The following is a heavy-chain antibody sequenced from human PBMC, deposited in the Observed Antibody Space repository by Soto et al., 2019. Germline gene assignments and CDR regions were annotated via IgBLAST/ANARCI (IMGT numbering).Heavy chain of an antibody. CDR3: ARDTMIVVYYYYYYYGMDV. CDR2: INSDGSST. CDR1: GFIFSSYW. V-gene: IGHV3-74*01. J-gene: IGHJ6*02. Sequence: PGGSLRLSCAASGFIFSSYWMHWVRQAPGKGLVWVSRINSDGSSTSYADSVKGRFTISRDNAKNTLYLQMNSLRAEDTAVYYCARDTMIVVYYYYYYYGMDVWGQGTTVTVSS. D-gene: IGHD3-22*01.